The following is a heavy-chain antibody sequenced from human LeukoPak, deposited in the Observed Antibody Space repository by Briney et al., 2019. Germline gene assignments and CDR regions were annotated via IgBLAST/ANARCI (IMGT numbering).Heavy chain of an antibody. CDR2: IDLSDSYT. Sequence: GESLKTSCKGSGYSFTSYWISWVRQMPGKGLEWMGRIDLSDSYTNYSPSLQGHATISADKSITTAYLQWSSLKASDTAMYYFARHEYGGWSDWFDPWGQGTLVTVSS. J-gene: IGHJ5*02. D-gene: IGHD4-17*01. V-gene: IGHV5-10-1*01. CDR1: GYSFTSYW. CDR3: ARHEYGGWSDWFDP.